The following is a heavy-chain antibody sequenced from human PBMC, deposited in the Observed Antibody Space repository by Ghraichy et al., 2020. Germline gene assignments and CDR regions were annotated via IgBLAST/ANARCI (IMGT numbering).Heavy chain of an antibody. D-gene: IGHD3-3*01. Sequence: SETLSLTCTVSGGSISSGGYYWSWIRQHPGKGLEWIGYIYYSGSTYYNPSLKSRVTISVDTSKNQFSLKLSSVTAADTAVYYCARDTRLGVVIKYWYFDLWGRGTLVTVSS. CDR2: IYYSGST. CDR1: GGSISSGGYY. V-gene: IGHV4-31*03. CDR3: ARDTRLGVVIKYWYFDL. J-gene: IGHJ2*01.